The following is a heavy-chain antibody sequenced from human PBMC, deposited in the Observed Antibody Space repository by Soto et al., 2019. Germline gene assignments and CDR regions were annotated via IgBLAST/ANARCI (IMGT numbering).Heavy chain of an antibody. J-gene: IGHJ4*02. CDR3: ARESIDGDYVDY. CDR1: WVTFGSYS. V-gene: IGHV3-48*01. D-gene: IGHD4-17*01. CDR2: ISSSSSTI. Sequence: GLLRHPCAALWVTFGSYSINWVRQAPGKGLEWVSYISSSSSTIYYADSVKGRFTISRDNAKNSLYLQMNSLRGEDMAVYYCARESIDGDYVDYWGQGTLVTVSS.